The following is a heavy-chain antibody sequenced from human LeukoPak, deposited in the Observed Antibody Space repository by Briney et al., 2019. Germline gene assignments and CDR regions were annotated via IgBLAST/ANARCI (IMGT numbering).Heavy chain of an antibody. J-gene: IGHJ4*02. CDR1: GYTFTGYY. Sequence: GASVKVSCEASGYTFTGYYMHGVRQAPGQGLEWMGWINPNSGGTNYAQKFQGRVTMTRDTSISTAYMELSRLRSDDTAVYYCARVKVFGVVTPDYWGQGTLVTVSS. V-gene: IGHV1-2*02. CDR3: ARVKVFGVVTPDY. D-gene: IGHD3-3*01. CDR2: INPNSGGT.